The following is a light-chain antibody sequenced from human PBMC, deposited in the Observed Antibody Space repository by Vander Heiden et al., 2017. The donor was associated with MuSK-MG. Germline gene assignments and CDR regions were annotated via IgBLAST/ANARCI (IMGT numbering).Light chain of an antibody. Sequence: EIVLTQSPATLSLSPGERATLSCRASQSVSSYLAWYQQKPGQAPRLLIYDASNRATGIPARFSGSGSGTDFTLTISSLEPEDFAVYYCQQRSNWPRYTLGQWTKLEIK. J-gene: IGKJ2*01. CDR2: DAS. CDR1: QSVSSY. CDR3: QQRSNWPRYT. V-gene: IGKV3-11*01.